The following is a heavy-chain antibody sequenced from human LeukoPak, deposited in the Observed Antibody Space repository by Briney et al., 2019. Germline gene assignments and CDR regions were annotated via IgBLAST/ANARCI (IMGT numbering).Heavy chain of an antibody. J-gene: IGHJ4*02. D-gene: IGHD6-13*01. V-gene: IGHV3-64D*09. CDR3: VKSRASSWYVHDY. CDR2: ISSNGGST. CDR1: GFTFSGYA. Sequence: PGGSLRLSCSASGFTFSGYAMHWVRQAPGRGLEYVSAISSNGGSTYYADSVKGRFTISRGNSKNTLYLQMSSLRAEDTAVYYCVKSRASSWYVHDYWGQGTLVTVSS.